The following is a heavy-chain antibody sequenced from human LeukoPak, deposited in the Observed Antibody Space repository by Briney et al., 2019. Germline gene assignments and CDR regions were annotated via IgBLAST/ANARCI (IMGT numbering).Heavy chain of an antibody. D-gene: IGHD6-19*01. CDR2: IYSGGSA. J-gene: IGHJ4*02. CDR3: ARLAGGSGLDY. Sequence: PETLSLTCTVSGGSISGYYWSWIRQPPGMGLEWIGNIYSGGSANYNPSLKSRVTISVDTSKNHFSLKMTSMTAADTAVYYCARLAGGSGLDYWGQGTLVTVSS. CDR1: GGSISGYY. V-gene: IGHV4-59*01.